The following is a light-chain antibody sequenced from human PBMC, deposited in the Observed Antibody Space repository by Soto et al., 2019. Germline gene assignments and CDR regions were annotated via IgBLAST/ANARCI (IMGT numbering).Light chain of an antibody. J-gene: IGKJ4*01. CDR2: GAS. V-gene: IGKV3-15*01. CDR3: QQYNNWSPYT. Sequence: EIVITQSPATLSVSPGERATLSCRASQSVSSNLAWYQQKPGQAPRLLIYGASTRATGIPARFSGSGPGTEFTLTISSLHSEDFAGYYCQQYNNWSPYTFGGGTKVDIK. CDR1: QSVSSN.